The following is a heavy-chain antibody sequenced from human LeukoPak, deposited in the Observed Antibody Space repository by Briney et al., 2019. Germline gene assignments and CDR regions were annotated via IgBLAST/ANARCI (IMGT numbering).Heavy chain of an antibody. Sequence: SETLSLTCTVSGGSISSYYWSWIRQPPGKGLEWIGEINHSGSTNYNPSLKSRVTISVDTSKNQFSLKLSSVTAADTAVYYCASPKNCSSTSCYDAFDIWGQGTMVTVSS. V-gene: IGHV4-34*01. CDR1: GGSISSYY. CDR2: INHSGST. CDR3: ASPKNCSSTSCYDAFDI. D-gene: IGHD2-2*01. J-gene: IGHJ3*02.